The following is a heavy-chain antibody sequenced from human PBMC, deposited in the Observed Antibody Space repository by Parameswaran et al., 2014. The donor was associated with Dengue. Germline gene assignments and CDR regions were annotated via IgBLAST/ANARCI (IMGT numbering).Heavy chain of an antibody. Sequence: WVRQAPGQGLEWMGGIYTVFGAPNYAPKFQGRVTINADDSATTAYMELTSLRSEDTAVYYCARVVVTAAGNNHYAMDVWGQGTTVTVSS. V-gene: IGHV1-69*01. CDR3: ARVVVTAAGNNHYAMDV. D-gene: IGHD6-13*01. J-gene: IGHJ6*02. CDR2: IYTVFGAP.